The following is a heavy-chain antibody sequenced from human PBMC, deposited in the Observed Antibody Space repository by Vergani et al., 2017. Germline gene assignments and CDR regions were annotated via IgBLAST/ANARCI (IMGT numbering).Heavy chain of an antibody. Sequence: QVQLQESGPGLVRPSETLSLTCTVSGGSLSGYYWNWILQTPGEGLEWIGYVEDSGYFNYNPSLKTRVSMSSDTSNNKFSLMLSSVTVADTAVYYCARSIVSRNPPDYFDNWGQGTLVTVSS. D-gene: IGHD1-14*01. CDR3: ARSIVSRNPPDYFDN. CDR2: VEDSGYF. V-gene: IGHV4-59*01. J-gene: IGHJ4*02. CDR1: GGSLSGYY.